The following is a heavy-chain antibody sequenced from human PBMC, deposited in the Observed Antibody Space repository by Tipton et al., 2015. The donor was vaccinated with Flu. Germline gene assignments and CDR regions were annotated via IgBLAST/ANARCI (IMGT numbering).Heavy chain of an antibody. CDR1: GYTFTSYG. CDR2: ISAYNDDT. Sequence: QLVQSGAEVKKPGASVKVSCKASGYTFTSYGISWVRQAPGQGLEWMGWISAYNDDTNYAQKVQDRVTMTTDTSTSTAYMELRSLRSDDTAMYYCARDYDILTGYYSFSEYFQYWGQGTLVTVSS. J-gene: IGHJ1*01. CDR3: ARDYDILTGYYSFSEYFQY. D-gene: IGHD3-9*01. V-gene: IGHV1-18*01.